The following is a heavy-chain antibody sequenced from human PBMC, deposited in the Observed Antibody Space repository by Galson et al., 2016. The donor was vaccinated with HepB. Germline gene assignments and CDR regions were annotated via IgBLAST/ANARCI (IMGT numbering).Heavy chain of an antibody. CDR3: VAYNWNYPDY. CDR1: GFTFTAYY. Sequence: SLRLSCAASGFTFTAYYMYWVRQTPGRGLVWVSRIGPDGSDTGYADSVKGQFTISRDNAKNTLYLQMNSLRAEDTALYYCVAYNWNYPDYWGQGTLVTVSS. J-gene: IGHJ4*02. D-gene: IGHD1-7*01. CDR2: IGPDGSDT. V-gene: IGHV3-74*01.